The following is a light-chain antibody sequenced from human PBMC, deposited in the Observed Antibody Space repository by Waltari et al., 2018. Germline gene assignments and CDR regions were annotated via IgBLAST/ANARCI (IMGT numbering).Light chain of an antibody. CDR3: IQGTHWVT. J-gene: IGKJ4*01. CDR1: QTLLHSDGITY. V-gene: IGKV2-30*02. Sequence: DVVLTQSPLSLTVSPGQSVSISCRSIQTLLHSDGITYFSWLHQRPGQSPRRLIYQISERASGVPDRFTGSGSGTEFTLEIASVQTDDAGVYFCIQGTHWVTFGGGTKLDI. CDR2: QIS.